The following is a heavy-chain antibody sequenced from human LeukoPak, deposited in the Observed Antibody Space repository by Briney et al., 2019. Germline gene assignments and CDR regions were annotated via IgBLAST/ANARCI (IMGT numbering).Heavy chain of an antibody. J-gene: IGHJ4*02. D-gene: IGHD4-17*01. CDR2: IVVGSGNT. Sequence: VKVSCKASGFTFTSSAMQWVRQARGQRLEWIGWIVVGSGNTNYAQKFQERVTITRDVSTSTAYMELSSLRSEDTAVYYCAADANPDDDYGDYALNFDYWGQGTLVTVSS. CDR1: GFTFTSSA. V-gene: IGHV1-58*02. CDR3: AADANPDDDYGDYALNFDY.